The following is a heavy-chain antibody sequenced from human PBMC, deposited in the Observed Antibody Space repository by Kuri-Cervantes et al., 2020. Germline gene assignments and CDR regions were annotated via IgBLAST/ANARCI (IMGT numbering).Heavy chain of an antibody. Sequence: ASVKESCQATGYTFTSYGSSWVGQAPGQGLEGMGWISAYNGETNYAQKLQGRVTMTTDTSTSTAYMGLRSLRTDDTAVYYCATRGLRWRMGAFDIWGQGTMVTVSS. CDR3: ATRGLRWRMGAFDI. D-gene: IGHD4-23*01. V-gene: IGHV1-18*01. CDR2: ISAYNGET. CDR1: GYTFTSYG. J-gene: IGHJ3*02.